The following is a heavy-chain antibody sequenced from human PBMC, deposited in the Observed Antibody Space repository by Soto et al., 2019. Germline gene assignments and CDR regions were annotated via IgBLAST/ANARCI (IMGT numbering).Heavy chain of an antibody. CDR3: ASSSREQQLARGY. CDR2: ISSSSSYI. CDR1: GFTFSSYS. J-gene: IGHJ4*02. Sequence: ESGGGLVKPGGSLRLSCAASGFTFSSYSMNWVRQAPGKGLEWVSSISSSSSYIYYADSVKGRFTISRDNAKNSLYLQMNSLRAEDTAVYYCASSSREQQLARGYWGQGTLVTVSS. V-gene: IGHV3-21*01. D-gene: IGHD6-13*01.